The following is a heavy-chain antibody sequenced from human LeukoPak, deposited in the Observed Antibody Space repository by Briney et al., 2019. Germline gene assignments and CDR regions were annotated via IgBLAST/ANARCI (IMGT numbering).Heavy chain of an antibody. Sequence: PGGSLRLSCAASGFTFSSYGMHWVRQAPGKGLEWVAFIRYDGSNKYYADPVKGRFTISRDNSKNTLYLQMNSLRAEDTAVYYCAKDHLRFLEWLPFDYWGQGTLVTVSS. CDR1: GFTFSSYG. V-gene: IGHV3-30*02. CDR3: AKDHLRFLEWLPFDY. D-gene: IGHD3-3*01. CDR2: IRYDGSNK. J-gene: IGHJ4*02.